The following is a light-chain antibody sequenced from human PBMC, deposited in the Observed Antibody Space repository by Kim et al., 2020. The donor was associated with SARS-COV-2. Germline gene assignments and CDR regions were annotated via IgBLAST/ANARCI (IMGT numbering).Light chain of an antibody. CDR1: QTISSF. V-gene: IGKV1-5*03. CDR3: QQYESSPWT. CDR2: KAS. Sequence: DIQLTQSPSTLSASVGDRVTITCRASQTISSFLAWYQQKPGKAPELLIYKASILESGVPSRFSGSGSGTEFTLTISGQQPDDFATYYCQQYESSPWTFGQGTKVDIK. J-gene: IGKJ1*01.